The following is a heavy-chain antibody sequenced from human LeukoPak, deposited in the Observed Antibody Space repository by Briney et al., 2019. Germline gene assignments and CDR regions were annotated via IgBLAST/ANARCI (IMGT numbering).Heavy chain of an antibody. Sequence: QAGGSLRLSCAASGFTFSTYWMSRVRQAPGKGLEWVSYISSSSSPIYYADSVKGRFTISRDNAKNSLYLQMSSLRAEDTAVYYCARSAYCTSTSCLNGRGAFDIWGQGTMVTVSS. CDR1: GFTFSTYW. V-gene: IGHV3-48*04. CDR2: ISSSSSPI. J-gene: IGHJ3*02. D-gene: IGHD2-2*01. CDR3: ARSAYCTSTSCLNGRGAFDI.